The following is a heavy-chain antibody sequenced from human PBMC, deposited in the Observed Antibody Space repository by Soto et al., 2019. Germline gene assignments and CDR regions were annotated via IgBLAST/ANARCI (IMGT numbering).Heavy chain of an antibody. CDR3: VKEGYMRSGWYGQFDC. CDR1: GVTFNTFA. D-gene: IGHD6-19*01. Sequence: VQLVESGGTLVQPGGSLRLSCSASGVTFNTFAMHWVRQTPGKGLEFVSAISTNGGNTYYADSVKGRFAISRDNSKNTLYLHMYSLRPEDTALYYCVKEGYMRSGWYGQFDCWGQGTLVTVSS. V-gene: IGHV3-64D*06. CDR2: ISTNGGNT. J-gene: IGHJ4*02.